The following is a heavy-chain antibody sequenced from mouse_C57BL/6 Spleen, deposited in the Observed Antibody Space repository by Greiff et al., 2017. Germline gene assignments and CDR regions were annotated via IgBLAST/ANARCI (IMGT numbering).Heavy chain of an antibody. V-gene: IGHV14-1*01. J-gene: IGHJ3*01. D-gene: IGHD1-1*01. Sequence: VQLKESGAELVRPGASVKLSCTASGFNIKDYYMHWVKQRPEQGLEWIGRIDPEDGDTEYAPKFQGKATMTADTSSNTAYLQLSSLTSEDTAVYYCTNRDYYGSSLAWFAYWGQGTLVTVSA. CDR1: GFNIKDYY. CDR3: TNRDYYGSSLAWFAY. CDR2: IDPEDGDT.